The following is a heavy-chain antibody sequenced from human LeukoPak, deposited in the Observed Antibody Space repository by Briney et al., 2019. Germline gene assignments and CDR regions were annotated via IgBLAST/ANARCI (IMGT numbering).Heavy chain of an antibody. Sequence: GGSLRLSCAASGFTFSSYSMNWVRQAPGKGLEWVSYISSSSTTIYADSVRGRFTISRDNAKNSLYLQMNSLRAEDTAVYYCARDFSDYDILTGYYVEWFDPWGQGTLVTVSS. CDR3: ARDFSDYDILTGYYVEWFDP. CDR1: GFTFSSYS. V-gene: IGHV3-48*04. J-gene: IGHJ5*02. D-gene: IGHD3-9*01. CDR2: ISSSSTTI.